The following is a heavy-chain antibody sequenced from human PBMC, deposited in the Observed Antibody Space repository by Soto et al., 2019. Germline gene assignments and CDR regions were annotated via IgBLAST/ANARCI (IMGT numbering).Heavy chain of an antibody. Sequence: ASVKVSCKASGYTFTSYAMHWVRQAPGQRLEWMGWINAVNGNTKYSQKFQGRVTITRDASASTAYMELSSLRSEDTAVYYCARVMGYYDSSGYYYYYFDYWGQGTLVTVSS. J-gene: IGHJ4*02. CDR3: ARVMGYYDSSGYYYYYFDY. V-gene: IGHV1-3*01. CDR2: INAVNGNT. D-gene: IGHD3-22*01. CDR1: GYTFTSYA.